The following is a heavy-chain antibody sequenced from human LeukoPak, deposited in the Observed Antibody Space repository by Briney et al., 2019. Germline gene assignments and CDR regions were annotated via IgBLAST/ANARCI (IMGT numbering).Heavy chain of an antibody. D-gene: IGHD3-10*01. CDR1: GYTFTGYY. Sequence: GASVKVSCKASGYTFTGYYMHWVRQAPVQGLEWMGRINPNSGGTNYAQKFQGRVTMTRETSISTAYMELSRLRSDDTAVYYCARDFMVRGVTEVDNYWGQGTLVTVSS. CDR2: INPNSGGT. V-gene: IGHV1-2*06. CDR3: ARDFMVRGVTEVDNY. J-gene: IGHJ4*02.